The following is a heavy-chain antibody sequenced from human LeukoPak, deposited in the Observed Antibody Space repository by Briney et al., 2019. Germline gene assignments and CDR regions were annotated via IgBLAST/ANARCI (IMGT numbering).Heavy chain of an antibody. Sequence: ASVKVSCKASGYTFTSYGISWVRQAPGQGLEWMGWISAYNGNTNYAQKLQGRVTMTTDTSTSTAYMELRSLRSDDTAVYYCARDVAVAGKDAFDIWGQGTMVTVSS. CDR3: ARDVAVAGKDAFDI. CDR2: ISAYNGNT. CDR1: GYTFTSYG. D-gene: IGHD6-19*01. V-gene: IGHV1-18*01. J-gene: IGHJ3*02.